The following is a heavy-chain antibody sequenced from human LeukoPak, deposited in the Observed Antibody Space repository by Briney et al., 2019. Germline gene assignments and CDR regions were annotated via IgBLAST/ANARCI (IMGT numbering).Heavy chain of an antibody. D-gene: IGHD3-3*01. J-gene: IGHJ6*02. V-gene: IGHV3-48*01. CDR1: GFTFSSYS. Sequence: PGGPLRLSCAASGFTFSSYSMNWVRQAPGKGLEWVSYISSSSSTIYYADSVKGRFTISRDNAKNSLYLQMNSLRAEDTAVYYCAREEVDDFWSGPTPYYYYGMDVWGQGTTVTVSS. CDR3: AREEVDDFWSGPTPYYYYGMDV. CDR2: ISSSSSTI.